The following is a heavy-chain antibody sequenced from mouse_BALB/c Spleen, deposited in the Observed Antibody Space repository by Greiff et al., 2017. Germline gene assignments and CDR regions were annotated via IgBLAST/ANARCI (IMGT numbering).Heavy chain of an antibody. J-gene: IGHJ3*01. Sequence: EVMLVESGGGLVQPGGSLKLSCAASGFTFSSYGMSWVRQTPDKRLELVATINSNGGSTYYPDSVKGRFTISRDNAKNTLYLQMSSLKSEDTAMYYCARDRGITTAMFAHWGQGTLVTVSA. CDR3: ARDRGITTAMFAH. D-gene: IGHD1-2*01. CDR1: GFTFSSYG. CDR2: INSNGGST. V-gene: IGHV5-6-3*01.